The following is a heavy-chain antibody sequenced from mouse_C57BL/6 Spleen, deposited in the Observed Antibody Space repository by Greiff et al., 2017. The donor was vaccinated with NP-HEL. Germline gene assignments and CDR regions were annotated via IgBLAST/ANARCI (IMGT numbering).Heavy chain of an antibody. D-gene: IGHD1-1*01. V-gene: IGHV1-26*01. Sequence: EVQLQQSGPELVKPGASVKISCKASGYTFTDYYMNWVKQSHGKSLEWIGDINPNNGGTSYNQKFKCKATLTVDKSSSTAYMELRSLTSEDSAVYYCARDYGSSYGYFDVWGTGTTVTVSS. CDR3: ARDYGSSYGYFDV. CDR1: GYTFTDYY. CDR2: INPNNGGT. J-gene: IGHJ1*03.